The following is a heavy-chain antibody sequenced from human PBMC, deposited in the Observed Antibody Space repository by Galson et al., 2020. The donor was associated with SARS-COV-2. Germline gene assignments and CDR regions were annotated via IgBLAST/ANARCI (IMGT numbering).Heavy chain of an antibody. CDR3: AREENFFLVLTARRMCYFDY. CDR1: GGSFRGYY. V-gene: IGHV4-34*01. CDR2: ITSSGST. Sequence: SEPLSLTCAVYGGSFRGYYWSWLRQPPEKGLECIGAITSSGSTNYNPSLNSPVTLSVDTSKNHFSLKLRSVTAADTAVYYCAREENFFLVLTARRMCYFDYWGRGTLATVSS. J-gene: IGHJ4*02. D-gene: IGHD2-21*02.